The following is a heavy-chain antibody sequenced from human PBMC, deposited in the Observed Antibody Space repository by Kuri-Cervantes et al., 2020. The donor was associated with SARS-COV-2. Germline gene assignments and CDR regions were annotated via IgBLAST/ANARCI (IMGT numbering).Heavy chain of an antibody. CDR2: ISKGSDTI. CDR3: AKGFPNWGPLYYFDY. J-gene: IGHJ4*02. CDR1: GFTFNTYS. Sequence: GGSLRLSCAASGFTFNTYSMDWVRQAPGKGLEWLAYISKGSDTIYYADSVRGRFTISRDNAKNTLYLQMNSLRAEDTAVYYCAKGFPNWGPLYYFDYWGQGTLVTVSS. D-gene: IGHD7-27*01. V-gene: IGHV3-48*01.